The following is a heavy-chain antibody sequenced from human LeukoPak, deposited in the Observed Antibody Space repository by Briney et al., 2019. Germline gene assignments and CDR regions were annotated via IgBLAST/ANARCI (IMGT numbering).Heavy chain of an antibody. J-gene: IGHJ6*03. Sequence: SETLSLTCTVSGGSISSSSYYWGWIRQPPGKGLEWIGSIYYSGSTYYNPSLKSRVTISVDTSKNQFSLKLSSVTTAGTAVYYCATTPNYYYYYMDVWGKGTTVTISS. V-gene: IGHV4-39*01. CDR1: GGSISSSSYY. CDR3: ATTPNYYYYYMDV. CDR2: IYYSGST.